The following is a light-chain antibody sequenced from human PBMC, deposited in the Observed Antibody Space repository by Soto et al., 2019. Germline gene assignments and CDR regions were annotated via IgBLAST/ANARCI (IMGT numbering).Light chain of an antibody. J-gene: IGLJ3*02. V-gene: IGLV2-11*01. CDR2: DVT. CDR1: SSDVGGYNS. CDR3: CPYRGSYSVV. Sequence: QSALTQPRSVSGSPGQSVTISCTGTSSDVGGYNSVSWYQEHPGKAPKLIIYDVTKRPSGVPDRFSGSKSGNTASLSISGLQAEDEADYYCCPYRGSYSVVFGGGTKLTVL.